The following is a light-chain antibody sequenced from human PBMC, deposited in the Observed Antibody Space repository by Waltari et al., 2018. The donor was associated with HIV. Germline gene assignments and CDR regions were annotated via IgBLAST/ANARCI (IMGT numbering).Light chain of an antibody. CDR3: QKYDSVPWA. CDR2: AAS. Sequence: DIQMTQSPSSLSASVADRVTITCRASQPIVNSLAWYQQRPGKVPKLLIFAASSLRSGVPSRFSGSGSGTDFTLTISSLQPEDVATYYCQKYDSVPWAFGQGTTVEV. CDR1: QPIVNS. V-gene: IGKV1-27*01. J-gene: IGKJ1*01.